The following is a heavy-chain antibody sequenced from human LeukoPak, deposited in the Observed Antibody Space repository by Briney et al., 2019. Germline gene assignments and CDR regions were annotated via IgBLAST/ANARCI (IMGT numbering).Heavy chain of an antibody. CDR2: INPDSGGT. J-gene: IGHJ6*03. CDR3: ARTFYYGSGRASYMDV. Sequence: ASVKVSCKASGYTFTGYHMHWVRQAPGQGREWMGWINPDSGGTDYAQKFQGRVTMTRDTSISTAYMELSRLRSDDTAMYYCARTFYYGSGRASYMDVWGKGTTVTV. V-gene: IGHV1-2*02. CDR1: GYTFTGYH. D-gene: IGHD3-10*01.